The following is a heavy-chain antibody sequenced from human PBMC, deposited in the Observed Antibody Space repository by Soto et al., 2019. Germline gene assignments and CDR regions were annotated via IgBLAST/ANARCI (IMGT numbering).Heavy chain of an antibody. J-gene: IGHJ1*01. CDR1: GFTFSSYA. CDR2: ISGSGGST. D-gene: IGHD3-16*01. Sequence: EVQLLESGGGLVQPGGSLRLSCAASGFTFSSYAMSWVRQAPGKGLEWVSAISGSGGSTYYADSVKGRFTISRDNSNNTLYLQMNGLGAEDTAVYYCAKNDLPTRPVWWYFQHWGQGTLVTVSS. V-gene: IGHV3-23*01. CDR3: AKNDLPTRPVWWYFQH.